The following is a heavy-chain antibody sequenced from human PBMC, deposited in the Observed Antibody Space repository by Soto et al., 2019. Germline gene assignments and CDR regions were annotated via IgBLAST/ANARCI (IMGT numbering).Heavy chain of an antibody. CDR2: IKPDGSEK. D-gene: IGHD3-22*01. J-gene: IGHJ3*02. V-gene: IGHV3-7*01. CDR3: ASDYDFGFDI. Sequence: EVQLVESGGGLVQPGGSLRLSCEASAFTLSSYWMSWVRQAPGKGLEWVANIKPDGSEKYYVDSVKGRFTISRDNTKNSLYLQMSTLRPEDTAIYYCASDYDFGFDIWGQGTLVTVSS. CDR1: AFTLSSYW.